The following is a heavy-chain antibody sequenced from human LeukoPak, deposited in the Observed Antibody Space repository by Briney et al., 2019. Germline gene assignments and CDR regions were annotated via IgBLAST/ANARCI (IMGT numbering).Heavy chain of an antibody. Sequence: GRSLRLSCAASGFTFDDYAMHWVRQAPGKGLEWVSGISWNSGSIGYADSVKGRFTISRDNAKNSLYLQMNSLRAEDTALYYCAQGAAAGLVSGTSGYWGQGTLVTVSS. CDR3: AQGAAAGLVSGTSGY. D-gene: IGHD6-13*01. V-gene: IGHV3-9*01. J-gene: IGHJ4*02. CDR2: ISWNSGSI. CDR1: GFTFDDYA.